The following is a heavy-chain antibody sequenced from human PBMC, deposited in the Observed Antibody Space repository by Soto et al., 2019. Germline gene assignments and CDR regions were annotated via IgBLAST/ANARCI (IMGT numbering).Heavy chain of an antibody. Sequence: SVKVSCKASGGTFSSYAISWVLQAPGQGLEWMGGIIPIFGTANYAQKFQGRVTITADKSTSTAYMELSSLRSEDTAVYYCASRVGYSSSSFHYYYGMDVWGQGTTVTVSS. D-gene: IGHD6-6*01. V-gene: IGHV1-69*06. CDR3: ASRVGYSSSSFHYYYGMDV. J-gene: IGHJ6*02. CDR1: GGTFSSYA. CDR2: IIPIFGTA.